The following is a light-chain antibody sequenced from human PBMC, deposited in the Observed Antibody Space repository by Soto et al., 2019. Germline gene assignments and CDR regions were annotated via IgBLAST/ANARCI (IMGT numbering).Light chain of an antibody. CDR2: WAS. V-gene: IGKV4-1*01. CDR3: QQYFATPPRT. J-gene: IGKJ1*01. CDR1: QSVLYNSNNKNY. Sequence: DIVMTQSPDSLAVSLGERATINCKSSQSVLYNSNNKNYLAWYQQKPGQPPKLLISWASTRESGVPDRFSGSGSGTDFTLTISSLQAEDVAVYYCQQYFATPPRTFGKGTKVEIK.